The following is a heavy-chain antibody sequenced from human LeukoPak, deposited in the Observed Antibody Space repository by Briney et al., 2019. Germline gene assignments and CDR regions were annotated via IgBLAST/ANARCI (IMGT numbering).Heavy chain of an antibody. J-gene: IGHJ4*02. CDR1: GGSVSSGSYY. V-gene: IGHV4-61*01. CDR2: IYDSGST. CDR3: ARDRIVGANYYFDY. D-gene: IGHD1-26*01. Sequence: SETLSLTCTVSGGSVSSGSYYWSWIRQPPGKGLEWIGYIYDSGSTNYNPSLKSRVTISVDTSKNQFSLKLSSVTAADTAVYYCARDRIVGANYYFDYWGQGTLVTVSS.